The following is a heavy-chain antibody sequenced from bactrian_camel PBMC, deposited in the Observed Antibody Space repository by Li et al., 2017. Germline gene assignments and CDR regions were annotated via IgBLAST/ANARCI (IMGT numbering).Heavy chain of an antibody. J-gene: IGHJ7*01. Sequence: QLVESGGNVVQPGGSLRLPCTASGISVSTYYSTWVRQAPGKGMEWVSSISSDSSATYYSDSMKGRFTISRDNAENTLYLQMNSLQSEDTALYYCATGSWYRPDGMDYWGKGTQFTVS. D-gene: IGHD6*01. CDR1: GISVSTYY. V-gene: IGHV3-2*01. CDR2: ISSDSSAT.